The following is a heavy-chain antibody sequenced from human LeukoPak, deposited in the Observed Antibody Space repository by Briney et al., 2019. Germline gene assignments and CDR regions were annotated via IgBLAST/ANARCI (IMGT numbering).Heavy chain of an antibody. CDR1: GYSFTSYW. Sequence: GESLKISCKGSGYSFTSYWIGWVRQMPGKGLEWMGIIYPGDSDTRYSPSFQGQVTISADRSISTAYLQWSSLKASDTAMYYCARSYYYGSGSYYSRPIDYWGQGTLVTVSS. D-gene: IGHD3-10*01. CDR3: ARSYYYGSGSYYSRPIDY. V-gene: IGHV5-51*01. J-gene: IGHJ4*02. CDR2: IYPGDSDT.